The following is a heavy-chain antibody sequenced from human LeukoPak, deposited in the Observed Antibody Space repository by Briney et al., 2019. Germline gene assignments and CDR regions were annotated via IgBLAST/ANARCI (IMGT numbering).Heavy chain of an antibody. V-gene: IGHV1-58*02. CDR2: IVVGSGNT. J-gene: IGHJ4*02. CDR1: GFTFTSSA. CDR3: AVTDRLRLGELYYDY. D-gene: IGHD3-16*01. Sequence: SVKVSCKASGFTFTSSAMQWVRQARGQRLGWIGWIVVGSGNTNYAQKFQERVTITRDMSTSTAYMELSSLRSEDTAVYYCAVTDRLRLGELYYDYWGQGTLVTVSS.